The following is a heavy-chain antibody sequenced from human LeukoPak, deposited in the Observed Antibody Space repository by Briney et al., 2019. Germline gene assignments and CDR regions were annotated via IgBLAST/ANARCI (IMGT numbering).Heavy chain of an antibody. J-gene: IGHJ4*02. CDR2: IIPVLDIA. CDR3: ARSGRDIVGGEDVDY. V-gene: IGHV1-69*02. Sequence: SVKFSCKSSGGTFDTYSISWVRQPPGQGHEWVGRIIPVLDIANYAQKFQGSVTMIADRCTNTAYMEVNSLRSEDTAVYYCARSGRDIVGGEDVDYWGQGTLVTVSS. D-gene: IGHD1-26*01. CDR1: GGTFDTYS.